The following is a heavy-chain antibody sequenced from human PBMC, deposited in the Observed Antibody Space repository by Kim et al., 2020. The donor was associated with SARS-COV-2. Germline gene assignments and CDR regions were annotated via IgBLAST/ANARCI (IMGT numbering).Heavy chain of an antibody. J-gene: IGHJ6*02. Sequence: SETLSLTCTVSGGSISSSSYYWGWIRQPPGKGLEWIGSIYYSGSTYYNPSLKSRVTISVDTSKNQFSLKLSSVTAADTAVYYCARDPSYYYDSSGITQTRKGPYYYGMDVWGQGTTVTVSS. D-gene: IGHD3-22*01. CDR2: IYYSGST. CDR1: GGSISSSSYY. CDR3: ARDPSYYYDSSGITQTRKGPYYYGMDV. V-gene: IGHV4-39*07.